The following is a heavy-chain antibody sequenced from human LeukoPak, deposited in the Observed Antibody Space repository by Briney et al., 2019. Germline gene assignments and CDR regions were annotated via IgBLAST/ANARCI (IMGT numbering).Heavy chain of an antibody. CDR1: GFTFSSYA. CDR3: ARVGFDYGGKDNWFDP. D-gene: IGHD4-23*01. Sequence: GGSLRLSCAASGFTFSSYAMSWVRQAPGKGLEWVSAISGSGGSTYYADSVKGRFTISRDNSKNTLYLQMNSLRAEDTAVYYCARVGFDYGGKDNWFDPWGQGTLVTVSS. V-gene: IGHV3-23*01. J-gene: IGHJ5*02. CDR2: ISGSGGST.